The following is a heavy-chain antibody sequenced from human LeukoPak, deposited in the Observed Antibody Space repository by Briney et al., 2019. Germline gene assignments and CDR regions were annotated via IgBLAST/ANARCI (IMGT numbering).Heavy chain of an antibody. CDR2: ISAYNGNT. Sequence: ASVMVSCKTSGYTFTSYGISWVRQAPGQGLEWMGWISAYNGNTNYAQKVQGRVTMTTDTSTSTAYMELRSLRSDDTAVYHCARGLQENLAWLTAFSAFDIWGQGTMVTVSS. CDR1: GYTFTSYG. V-gene: IGHV1-18*01. J-gene: IGHJ3*02. D-gene: IGHD6-19*01. CDR3: ARGLQENLAWLTAFSAFDI.